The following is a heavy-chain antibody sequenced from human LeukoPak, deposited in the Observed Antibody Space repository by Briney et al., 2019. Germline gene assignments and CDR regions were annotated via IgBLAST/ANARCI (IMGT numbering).Heavy chain of an antibody. CDR2: IYYSGST. Sequence: SETLSLTCTVSGGSISSYYWSWIRQPPGKGLEWIGSIYYSGSTYYNPSLKSRVTISVDTSKNQFSLKLSSVTAADTAVYYCARVLGSSWYWDYYYYYMDVWGKGTTVTVSS. CDR1: GGSISSYY. V-gene: IGHV4-39*07. CDR3: ARVLGSSWYWDYYYYYMDV. D-gene: IGHD6-13*01. J-gene: IGHJ6*03.